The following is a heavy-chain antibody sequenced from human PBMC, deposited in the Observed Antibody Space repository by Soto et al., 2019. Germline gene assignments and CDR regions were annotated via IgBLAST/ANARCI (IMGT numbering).Heavy chain of an antibody. V-gene: IGHV3-23*01. Sequence: EQLLESGGDLVQPGGSLRLSCVGSGFSFRTYAMTWVRQAPGRRLEGVAGISRSGDITYYADSVKGRFTISRDNSKNTLYLQMESLRGDDTAVYFCAKDPNSSAFYFYMDVWGKGTTVTVSS. J-gene: IGHJ6*03. D-gene: IGHD3-22*01. CDR3: AKDPNSSAFYFYMDV. CDR2: ISRSGDIT. CDR1: GFSFRTYA.